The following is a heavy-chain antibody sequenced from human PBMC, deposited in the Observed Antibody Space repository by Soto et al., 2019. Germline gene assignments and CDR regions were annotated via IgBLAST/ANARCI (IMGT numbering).Heavy chain of an antibody. CDR3: ARVLGYNSSWWRHTAFDI. CDR1: GYTFTSYY. CDR2: IDPSGGST. J-gene: IGHJ3*02. D-gene: IGHD6-13*01. Sequence: ASVKVSCKASGYTFTSYYMHWVRQAPGQGLEWMGIIDPSGGSTSYAQKFQGRVTMTRDTSTSTAYMELRSLRSDDTAVYYCARVLGYNSSWWRHTAFDIWGQGTMVTVSS. V-gene: IGHV1-46*01.